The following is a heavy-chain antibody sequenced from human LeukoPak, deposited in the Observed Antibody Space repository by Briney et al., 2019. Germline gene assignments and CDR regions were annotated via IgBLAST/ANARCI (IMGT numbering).Heavy chain of an antibody. J-gene: IGHJ4*02. CDR1: GFTFSSHP. Sequence: GGSLRLSCAASGFTFSSHPMHGVRQRPGKGVEGVAVISYDGKNKYYAESVNGRRTVSRDNTKNTLYLQMNSLRVDDLGVYYCVRVMTTTRNFDYWGPGTLVTVSS. D-gene: IGHD1-1*01. V-gene: IGHV3-30*04. CDR2: ISYDGKNK. CDR3: VRVMTTTRNFDY.